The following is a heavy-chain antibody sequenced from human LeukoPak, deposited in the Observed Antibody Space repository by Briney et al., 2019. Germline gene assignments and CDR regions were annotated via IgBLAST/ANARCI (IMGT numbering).Heavy chain of an antibody. CDR2: MYYSGST. CDR1: GGSISSSSYY. J-gene: IGHJ4*02. Sequence: NTSETLSLTCTVSGGSISSSSYYWGWIRQTPGKGLEWIGTMYYSGSTNYNPSLKSRVTLSIDTPKNQFSLRLSSVTAADTAVYYCARYAAGPFDYWGQGTLVTVSS. V-gene: IGHV4-39*01. D-gene: IGHD6-13*01. CDR3: ARYAAGPFDY.